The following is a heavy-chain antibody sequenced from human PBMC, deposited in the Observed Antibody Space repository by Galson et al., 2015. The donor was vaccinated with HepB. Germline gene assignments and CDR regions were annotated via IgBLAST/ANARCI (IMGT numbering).Heavy chain of an antibody. Sequence: SLRLSCAASGFTVSSNYMSWVRQAPGKGLEWVSVIYSGGGTYYADSVKGRFTISRDNSKNTLYLQMKSLRAEDTAVKYCAREVGSSPMPRYFDFWGQGTLVTVSS. CDR2: IYSGGGT. CDR1: GFTVSSNY. CDR3: AREVGSSPMPRYFDF. J-gene: IGHJ4*02. D-gene: IGHD6-13*01. V-gene: IGHV3-66*01.